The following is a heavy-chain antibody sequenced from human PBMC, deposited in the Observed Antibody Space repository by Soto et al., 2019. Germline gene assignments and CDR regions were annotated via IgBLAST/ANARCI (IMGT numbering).Heavy chain of an antibody. CDR1: GFTFSSYA. V-gene: IGHV3-23*01. J-gene: IGHJ4*02. CDR2: ISASGGST. Sequence: PGGSLRLSCAASGFTFSSYAMSWVRQAPGKGLEWVSAISASGGSTYYADSVKGRFTISRDNSKNTLNLQMNSLRAEDAAVYYCAKDISSYGYWGQGTLVTVSS. D-gene: IGHD5-18*01. CDR3: AKDISSYGY.